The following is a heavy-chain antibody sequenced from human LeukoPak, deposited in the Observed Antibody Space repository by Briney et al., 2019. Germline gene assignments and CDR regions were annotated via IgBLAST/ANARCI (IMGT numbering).Heavy chain of an antibody. Sequence: GESLKISCKGSGYSFTRYWIAWVRQMPGQGLEWMGVIYPRDSDAKYSPSFQGQVTISADKSINTAYLQWSSLKASDTAMYYCAKVGPSSSSDYWGQGTLVTVSS. V-gene: IGHV5-51*01. D-gene: IGHD6-13*01. CDR2: IYPRDSDA. CDR3: AKVGPSSSSDY. J-gene: IGHJ4*02. CDR1: GYSFTRYW.